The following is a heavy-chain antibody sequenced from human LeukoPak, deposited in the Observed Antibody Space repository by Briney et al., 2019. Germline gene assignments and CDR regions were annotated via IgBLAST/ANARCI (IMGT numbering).Heavy chain of an antibody. CDR2: ISGSGGST. J-gene: IGHJ4*02. CDR1: GFTFSSYA. D-gene: IGHD3-3*01. CDR3: AREYYDFWSGYYTRPFDY. V-gene: IGHV3-23*01. Sequence: PGGSLRLSCAASGFTFSSYAMSWVRQAPGKGLEWVSAISGSGGSTYYADSVKGRFTISRDNSKNTLYLQMNSLRAEDTAVYYCAREYYDFWSGYYTRPFDYWGQGTLVTVSS.